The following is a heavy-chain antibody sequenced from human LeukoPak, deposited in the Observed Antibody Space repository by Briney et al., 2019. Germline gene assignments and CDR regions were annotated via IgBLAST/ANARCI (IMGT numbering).Heavy chain of an antibody. J-gene: IGHJ4*02. CDR3: AFGVKRGTTVTH. Sequence: ASVKVSCKASGGTFSSYAISWVRQAPGQGLEWMGGIIPIFGTTNYAQKFQGRVTITVDESTSTAYMELSSLRSEDTAVYYCAFGVKRGTTVTHWGQGTLVTVSS. CDR1: GGTFSSYA. V-gene: IGHV1-69*13. D-gene: IGHD4-11*01. CDR2: IIPIFGTT.